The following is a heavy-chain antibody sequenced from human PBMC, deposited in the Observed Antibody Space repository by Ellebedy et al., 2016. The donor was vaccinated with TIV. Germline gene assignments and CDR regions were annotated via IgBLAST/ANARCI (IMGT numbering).Heavy chain of an antibody. V-gene: IGHV3-30*03. CDR2: ISYHGSHK. CDR1: GFAFSSYT. CDR3: ARELGGSGGSDFDY. D-gene: IGHD2-15*01. J-gene: IGHJ4*02. Sequence: GESLKISCAASGFAFSSYTMHWVRQAPGKGLEWVAVISYHGSHKYYADSVKGRFTISRDNSQNTLYLEMNSLRADDTALYYCARELGGSGGSDFDYWGQGTLVTVSS.